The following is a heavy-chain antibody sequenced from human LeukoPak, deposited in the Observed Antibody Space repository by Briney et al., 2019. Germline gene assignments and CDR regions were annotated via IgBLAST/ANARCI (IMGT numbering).Heavy chain of an antibody. D-gene: IGHD2-2*01. J-gene: IGHJ6*02. V-gene: IGHV3-21*01. CDR1: GFTFTSSS. CDR3: AREFYCSSTSCLYYYYYGMDV. Sequence: PGGSLRLSCAASGFTFTSSSMNWVRQAPGKGLEWVSSISSSSSYIYYADSVKGRFTISRDNAKNSLYLQMNSLRAEDTAVYYCAREFYCSSTSCLYYYYYGMDVWGQGTTVTVSS. CDR2: ISSSSSYI.